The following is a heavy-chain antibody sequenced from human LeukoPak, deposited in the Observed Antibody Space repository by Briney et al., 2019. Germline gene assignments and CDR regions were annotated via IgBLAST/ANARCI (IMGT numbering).Heavy chain of an antibody. Sequence: GASVKVSCKASGYTFTGYYMHWVRQAPGQGLEWMGWINPNSGGTNYAQKFQGRVTMTRDTSIGTAYMELSSLRSEDTAVYYCARAGGYCGRISCPYYFDYWGQGSLVAVSS. CDR1: GYTFTGYY. V-gene: IGHV1-2*02. J-gene: IGHJ4*02. CDR2: INPNSGGT. D-gene: IGHD2-15*01. CDR3: ARAGGYCGRISCPYYFDY.